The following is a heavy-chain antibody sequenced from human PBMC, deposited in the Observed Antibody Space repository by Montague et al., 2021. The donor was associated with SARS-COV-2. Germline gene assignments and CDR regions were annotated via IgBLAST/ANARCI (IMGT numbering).Heavy chain of an antibody. V-gene: IGHV6-1*01. D-gene: IGHD5-12*01. J-gene: IGHJ4*02. CDR2: TYYRTKWHN. CDR1: GDSVAENSAT. CDR3: ARGWVATIPHMDN. Sequence: CAISGDSVAENSATSNWLRQYPSNGLKWLGRTYYRTKWHNDYAVSVKSRITINPDTSKNQFSLQLKSVTPEDTAVYYCARGWVATIPHMDNWGQGSLVIVSA.